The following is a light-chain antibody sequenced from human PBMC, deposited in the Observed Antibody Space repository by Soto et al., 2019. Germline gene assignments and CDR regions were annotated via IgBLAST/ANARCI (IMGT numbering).Light chain of an antibody. V-gene: IGKV3-11*01. J-gene: IGKJ3*01. CDR2: SAP. CDR3: HQRSTWPLT. Sequence: WEPPKPHNAPGLLTSSAPDRATGIPARFSGRGSGTHFTLTISSLGPEDFAVYYCHQRSTWPLTFGPGTKVDI.